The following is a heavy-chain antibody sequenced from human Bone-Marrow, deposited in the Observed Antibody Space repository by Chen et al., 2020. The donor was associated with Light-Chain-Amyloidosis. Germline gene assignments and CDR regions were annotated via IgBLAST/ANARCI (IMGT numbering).Heavy chain of an antibody. Sequence: EVQLLEYGGDLVQPGGSLSLSCAASGFTFKNYAMSWVRQAPGKGLGSVSTFSGGLSTTYYADSVEGRFTVSRDNSNITLDLQMSSLRAEDTAIYYCARGSAATCSGARCYYFDYWGQGTLVTVSS. D-gene: IGHD2-15*01. V-gene: IGHV3-23*01. CDR3: ARGSAATCSGARCYYFDY. CDR1: GFTFKNYA. J-gene: IGHJ4*02. CDR2: FSGGLSTT.